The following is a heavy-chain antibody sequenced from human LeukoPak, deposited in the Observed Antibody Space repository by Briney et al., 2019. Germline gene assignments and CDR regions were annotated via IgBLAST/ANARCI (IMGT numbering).Heavy chain of an antibody. D-gene: IGHD1-26*01. J-gene: IGHJ4*02. Sequence: SETLSLTCTGSGVSITSYFWSWLRQPPGKGLEWIGYMHYSGSPTYNPSLKSRVTISVDTSKNQFSLRLTSVTAADTAIYYCVRDIRMVGATHYFDYWGQGTLVTVSS. CDR3: VRDIRMVGATHYFDY. CDR1: GVSITSYF. CDR2: MHYSGSP. V-gene: IGHV4-59*01.